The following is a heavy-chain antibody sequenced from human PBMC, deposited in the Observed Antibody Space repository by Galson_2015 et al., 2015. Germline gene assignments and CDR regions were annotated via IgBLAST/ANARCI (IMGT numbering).Heavy chain of an antibody. J-gene: IGHJ4*02. CDR3: TTERVYYGSGSYYLDY. V-gene: IGHV3-15*01. Sequence: SLRLSCAASGFTFSNAWMSWVRQAPGKGLEWVGRIKSKTDGGTTDYAAPVKGRFTISRDDSKNTLYLQMNSLKTEDTAVYYCTTERVYYGSGSYYLDYWGQGTLVTVSS. CDR1: GFTFSNAW. D-gene: IGHD3-10*01. CDR2: IKSKTDGGTT.